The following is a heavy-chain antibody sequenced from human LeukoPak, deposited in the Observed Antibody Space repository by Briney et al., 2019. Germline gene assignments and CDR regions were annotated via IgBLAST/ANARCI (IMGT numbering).Heavy chain of an antibody. Sequence: ASVTVSCTASGYTFTGYYMHWVRQAPGQGLEWMGWINPNSGGTNYAQKFQGWVTMTRDTSISTAYMELSRLRSDDTAVYYCARDYGDYSPYYGMDVWGQGTTVTVSS. V-gene: IGHV1-2*04. CDR2: INPNSGGT. D-gene: IGHD4-17*01. J-gene: IGHJ6*02. CDR3: ARDYGDYSPYYGMDV. CDR1: GYTFTGYY.